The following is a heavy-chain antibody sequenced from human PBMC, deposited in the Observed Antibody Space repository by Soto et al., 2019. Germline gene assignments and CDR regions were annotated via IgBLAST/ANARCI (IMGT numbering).Heavy chain of an antibody. Sequence: ASVKVSCKTSGYTFTNYGISWVRQAPGQGLEWMGWITTDKGKTTYAQKFQGRVTMTTDTSTSTAYMELRSLRSDDTAMYYCARGSGYYYWDDYWGQGTLVTSPQ. V-gene: IGHV1-18*01. CDR2: ITTDKGKT. CDR1: GYTFTNYG. CDR3: ARGSGYYYWDDY. J-gene: IGHJ4*02. D-gene: IGHD3-22*01.